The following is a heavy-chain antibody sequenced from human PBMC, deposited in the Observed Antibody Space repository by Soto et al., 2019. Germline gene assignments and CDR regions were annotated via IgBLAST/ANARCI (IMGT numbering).Heavy chain of an antibody. Sequence: ASVKVSCKTSGYTFTTYDINWVRQAPGQGLEWMGWMNPNSGKTGYTQKFQGRVTMTRNTSISTAYMELSSLRSEDTAVYYCARIGEPSSFYYYMDVWGKGTAVTVSS. CDR2: MNPNSGKT. V-gene: IGHV1-8*01. CDR1: GYTFTTYD. CDR3: ARIGEPSSFYYYMDV. J-gene: IGHJ6*03.